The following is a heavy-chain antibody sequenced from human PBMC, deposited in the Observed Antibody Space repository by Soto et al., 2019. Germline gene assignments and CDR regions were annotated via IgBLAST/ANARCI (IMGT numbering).Heavy chain of an antibody. V-gene: IGHV4-59*08. CDR3: ARHRYSYGVYYFDY. J-gene: IGHJ4*02. D-gene: IGHD5-18*01. Sequence: QVQLQESGPGLVKPSETLSLTCTVSGGSISSYYWSWIRQPPGKGLEWIGYIYYSGSTNYNPSLKSRVTISVDPSKNQFSLKLSSVTAADTAVYYCARHRYSYGVYYFDYWGQGTLVTVSS. CDR1: GGSISSYY. CDR2: IYYSGST.